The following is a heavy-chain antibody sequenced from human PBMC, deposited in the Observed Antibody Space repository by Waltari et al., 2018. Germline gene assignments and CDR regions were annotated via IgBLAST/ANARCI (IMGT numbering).Heavy chain of an antibody. Sequence: QVHLVQYGSEWKKPGASVTVSCKAYGSSFTNYAINWGRRAPGQGLELMGWITTNTENPTYTQGFTRRFVFSLDTSVSTAYLQINDLKAEDTAIYYCAREVVPAAKIVVNWFDPWGQGTQVTVSS. V-gene: IGHV7-4-1*02. CDR2: ITTNTENP. CDR1: GSSFTNYA. CDR3: AREVVPAAKIVVNWFDP. J-gene: IGHJ5*02. D-gene: IGHD2-2*01.